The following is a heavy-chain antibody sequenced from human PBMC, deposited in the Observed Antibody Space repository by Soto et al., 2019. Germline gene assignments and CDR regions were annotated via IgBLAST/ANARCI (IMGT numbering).Heavy chain of an antibody. D-gene: IGHD1-26*01. Sequence: EVQLVESGGGLVQPGGSLRLSCAASGFTFSSYSMNWVRQAPGKGLEWVSYISSSSSTIYYADSVKGRFTISRDNAKNSLYMPMNSLRDEDTAVYYCASEGGNLTWFDPWGQGTLVTVSS. J-gene: IGHJ5*02. CDR2: ISSSSSTI. V-gene: IGHV3-48*02. CDR1: GFTFSSYS. CDR3: ASEGGNLTWFDP.